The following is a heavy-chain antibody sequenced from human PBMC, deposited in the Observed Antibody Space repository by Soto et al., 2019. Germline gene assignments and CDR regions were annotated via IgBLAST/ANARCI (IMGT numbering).Heavy chain of an antibody. CDR3: AIAAAFYYGMDV. CDR1: GGTFSSYA. CDR2: IIPIFGTA. V-gene: IGHV1-69*13. J-gene: IGHJ6*02. Sequence: SVKVSCKASGGTFSSYAISWVRQAPGQGLEWMGGIIPIFGTANYAQKFQGRVTITADESTSTAYMELSSLRSEDTAVYYCAIAAAFYYGMDVWGQGTTVTVSS. D-gene: IGHD6-13*01.